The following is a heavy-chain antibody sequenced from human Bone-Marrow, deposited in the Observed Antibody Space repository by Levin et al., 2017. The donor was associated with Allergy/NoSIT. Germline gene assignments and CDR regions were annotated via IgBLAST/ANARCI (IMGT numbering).Heavy chain of an antibody. Sequence: GGSLRLSCAASGFTFSSYGMHWVRQAPGKGLEWVAVISYDGSNKYYADSVKGRFTISRDNSKNTLYLQMNSLRAEDTAVYYCAKDGGSGWYFQHWGQGTLVTVSS. CDR2: ISYDGSNK. V-gene: IGHV3-30*18. CDR3: AKDGGSGWYFQH. D-gene: IGHD6-19*01. J-gene: IGHJ1*01. CDR1: GFTFSSYG.